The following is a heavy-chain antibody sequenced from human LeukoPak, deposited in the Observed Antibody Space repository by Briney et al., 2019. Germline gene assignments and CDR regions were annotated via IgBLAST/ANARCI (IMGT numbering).Heavy chain of an antibody. V-gene: IGHV1-24*01. D-gene: IGHD5-24*01. CDR3: ALILDGYNSGYYYYMDV. J-gene: IGHJ6*03. Sequence: ASVKVSCKVSGYTLTELSMHWVRQAPGKGLEWMGGFDPEDGETIYAQKFQGRVTMTEDTSTDTAYMELSSLRSEDTAVYYCALILDGYNSGYYYYMDVWGKGTTVTVSS. CDR2: FDPEDGET. CDR1: GYTLTELS.